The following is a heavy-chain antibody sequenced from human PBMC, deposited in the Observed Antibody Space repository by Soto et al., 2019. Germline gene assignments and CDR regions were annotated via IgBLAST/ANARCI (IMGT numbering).Heavy chain of an antibody. J-gene: IGHJ5*02. CDR1: GGSMNDHY. CDR3: TKSGGGYGNSGYYGGDYDP. V-gene: IGHV4-59*11. D-gene: IGHD3-22*01. CDR2: ISYMGTT. Sequence: SETLSLTCTVSGGSMNDHYWSWIRQAPGKGLQYIGYISYMGTTNYNPSLKSRVTISVDTSKNQFPLKLTSVTAADTALYYCTKSGGGYGNSGYYGGDYDPWGRGTLVTVSS.